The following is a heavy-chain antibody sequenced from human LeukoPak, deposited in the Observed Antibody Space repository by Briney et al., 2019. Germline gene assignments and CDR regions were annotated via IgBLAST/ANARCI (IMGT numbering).Heavy chain of an antibody. CDR1: GFTVSSSY. V-gene: IGHV3-66*01. D-gene: IGHD6-13*01. J-gene: IGHJ4*02. CDR3: ARDLEAANTYYFDY. CDR2: ISSAGTT. Sequence: PGGSLRLSCAASGFTVSSSYMSWVRQAPGRGLEWVSIISSAGTTYYADSVKGRFTISRDNSKNTVYLQVNSLRDEDTAMYYCARDLEAANTYYFDYWGQGTMVTVSS.